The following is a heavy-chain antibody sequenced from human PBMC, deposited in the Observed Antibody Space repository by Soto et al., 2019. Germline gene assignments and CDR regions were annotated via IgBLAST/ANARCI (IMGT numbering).Heavy chain of an antibody. J-gene: IGHJ4*02. CDR3: LGGQYFGDS. CDR2: ISYDGSNK. D-gene: IGHD3-22*01. V-gene: IGHV3-30*03. Sequence: QVQLVESGGGVVQPGRSLRLSCGASGFTFNNYGMQWVRQAPGKGLEWVALISYDGSNKYYADSVKGRFTISRDNSKNTLYLQMTRLRTEDTAVYYCLGGQYFGDSWGQGTLVTVPS. CDR1: GFTFNNYG.